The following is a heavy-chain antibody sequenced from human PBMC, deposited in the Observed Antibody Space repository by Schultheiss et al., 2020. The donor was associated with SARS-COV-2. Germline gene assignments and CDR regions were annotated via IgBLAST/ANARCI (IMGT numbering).Heavy chain of an antibody. CDR1: GGSFSGYY. CDR2: INHSGST. D-gene: IGHD6-19*01. J-gene: IGHJ4*02. Sequence: SETLSLTCAVYGGSFSGYYWSWIRQPPGKGLEWIGEINHSGSTNYNPSLKSRVTISVDKSKNQFSLKLSSVTAADTAVYYCARTRIAVAGKGAFDYWGQGTLVTVSS. CDR3: ARTRIAVAGKGAFDY. V-gene: IGHV4-34*01.